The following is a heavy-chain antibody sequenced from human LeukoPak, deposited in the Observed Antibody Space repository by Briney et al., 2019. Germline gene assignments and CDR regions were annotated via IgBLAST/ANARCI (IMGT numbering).Heavy chain of an antibody. V-gene: IGHV3-7*01. J-gene: IGHJ4*02. CDR2: IKEDGSDT. Sequence: GGSLRLSCAASGFTLSSTWMSWVRQAPGKGLEWVAHIKEDGSDTYYVGSVKGRFTISRDNAKISLYLQMNSLRAEDTSVYYCAIGARGTGNGYWGQGTLVTVSS. CDR3: AIGARGTGNGY. D-gene: IGHD6-13*01. CDR1: GFTLSSTW.